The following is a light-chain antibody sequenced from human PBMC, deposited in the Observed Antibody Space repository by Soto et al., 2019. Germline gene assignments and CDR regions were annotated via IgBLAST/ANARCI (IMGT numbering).Light chain of an antibody. CDR2: EAS. CDR1: QNISTW. Sequence: DIQMTQSPSTLSASVGDRIIITCRATQNISTWLAWYQQKPGKAPKLLIYEASNLESGVSPRFSGSGSGTDFTLTISRLQPDDSATYFCQQYYTYPLTFGGGAKVEI. V-gene: IGKV1-5*03. J-gene: IGKJ4*01. CDR3: QQYYTYPLT.